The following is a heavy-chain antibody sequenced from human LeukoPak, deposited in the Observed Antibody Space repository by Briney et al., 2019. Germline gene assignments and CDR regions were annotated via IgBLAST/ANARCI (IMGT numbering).Heavy chain of an antibody. CDR2: IYHSGST. D-gene: IGHD3-22*01. Sequence: SQTLSLTCAVSGGSISRGGYSWSWIRQPPGKGLEWIGYIYHSGSTYYNPSLKSRVTISVDRSKNQFSPKLSSVPPADTAVYYCAREGYYDSSGYRMVGAFDIWGQGTMVTVSS. V-gene: IGHV4-30-2*01. CDR3: AREGYYDSSGYRMVGAFDI. J-gene: IGHJ3*02. CDR1: GGSISRGGYS.